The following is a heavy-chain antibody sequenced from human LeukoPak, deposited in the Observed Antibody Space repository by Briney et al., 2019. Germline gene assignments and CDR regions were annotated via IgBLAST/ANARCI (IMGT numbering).Heavy chain of an antibody. V-gene: IGHV1-24*01. J-gene: IGHJ5*02. CDR2: FDPEDGET. CDR3: ATSIAADNWFDP. Sequence: ASVKVSCKVSGYTLTELSMHWVRQAPGKGLEWMGGFDPEDGETIYAQKFQGRATMTEDTSTDTAYMELSSLRSEDTAVYYCATSIAADNWFDPWGQGTLVTVSS. D-gene: IGHD6-13*01. CDR1: GYTLTELS.